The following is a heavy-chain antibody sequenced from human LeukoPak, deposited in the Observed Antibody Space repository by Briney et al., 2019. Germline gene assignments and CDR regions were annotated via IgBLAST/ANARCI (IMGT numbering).Heavy chain of an antibody. V-gene: IGHV1-69*05. CDR3: ARGDREVVIIDY. Sequence: SVKVSCKASGGTFSSYAISWVRQAPGQGLEWMGGIIPIFGTANYAQKFQGRVTMTRDTSISTAYMELSRLRSDDTAVYYCARGDREVVIIDYWGQGTLVTVSS. CDR1: GGTFSSYA. D-gene: IGHD3-3*01. J-gene: IGHJ4*02. CDR2: IIPIFGTA.